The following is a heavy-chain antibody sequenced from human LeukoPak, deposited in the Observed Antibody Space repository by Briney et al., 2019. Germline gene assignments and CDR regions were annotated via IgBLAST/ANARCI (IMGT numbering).Heavy chain of an antibody. Sequence: GGSLRLSCAASGFTFSSYGMSWVRQAPGKGLEWVSAISGSGGSTYYADSVKGRFTISRDNSKNTLYLQMNSLRAEDTAVYYCTRHATPQGDYWGQGTLVTVSS. CDR2: ISGSGGST. CDR3: TRHATPQGDY. V-gene: IGHV3-23*01. CDR1: GFTFSSYG. J-gene: IGHJ4*02.